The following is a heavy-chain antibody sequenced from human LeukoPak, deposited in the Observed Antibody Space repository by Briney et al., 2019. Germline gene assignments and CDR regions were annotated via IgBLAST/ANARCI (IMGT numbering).Heavy chain of an antibody. CDR1: AGSISSGDYY. J-gene: IGHJ6*03. D-gene: IGHD4-11*01. CDR3: ARVGGHSNSHCYYYMGV. V-gene: IGHV4-30-4*08. CDR2: IYYSGST. Sequence: SQTLSLTCTVSAGSISSGDYYWSWIRQPPGKGLEWIGYIYYSGSTYYNPSLKSRVTISVDTSKNQFSLKLSSVTAADTAVYYCARVGGHSNSHCYYYMGVWGKGTTVTVSS.